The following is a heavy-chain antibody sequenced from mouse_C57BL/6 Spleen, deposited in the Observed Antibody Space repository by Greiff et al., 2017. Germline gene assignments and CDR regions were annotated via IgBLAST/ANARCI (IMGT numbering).Heavy chain of an antibody. Sequence: EVKVVESGGGLVKPGGSLKLSCAASGFTFSDYGMHWVRQAPEKGMEWVAYLSSGSSTIYYADTVKGRFTISRDNAKNTLFLQMTSLRSEDTAMYYCARPDDGYHDAMDYWGQGTSVTVSS. CDR2: LSSGSSTI. D-gene: IGHD2-3*01. V-gene: IGHV5-17*01. CDR1: GFTFSDYG. CDR3: ARPDDGYHDAMDY. J-gene: IGHJ4*01.